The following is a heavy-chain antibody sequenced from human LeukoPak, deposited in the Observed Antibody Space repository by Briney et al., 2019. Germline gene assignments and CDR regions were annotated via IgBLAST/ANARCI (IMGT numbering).Heavy chain of an antibody. CDR1: GYTFTGYY. CDR3: ARDHGILTGYHDY. V-gene: IGHV1-2*02. CDR2: INPNSGGT. Sequence: ASVKVSCKASGYTFTGYYMHWVRQAPGQGLEWMGWINPNSGGTNYAQKFQGRVTMTRDTSISTAYMELSRLRSDDTAVYYCARDHGILTGYHDYWGQGTLVTVSS. D-gene: IGHD3-9*01. J-gene: IGHJ4*02.